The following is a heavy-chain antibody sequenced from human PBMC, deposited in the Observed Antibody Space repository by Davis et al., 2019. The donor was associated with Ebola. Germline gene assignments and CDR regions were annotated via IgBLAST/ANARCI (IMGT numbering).Heavy chain of an antibody. CDR3: ARGAKDTAYWYLDL. CDR2: IRNSFDT. D-gene: IGHD5-18*01. Sequence: GESLKISCAASGFTFSNYALRWVRQAPGKGLEWVSGIRNSFDTYYADSVKGRFTISRDNAKNSVYLQMHSLRVEDTAVYYCARGAKDTAYWYLDLWGRGTLVTVSS. J-gene: IGHJ2*01. CDR1: GFTFSNYA. V-gene: IGHV3-23*01.